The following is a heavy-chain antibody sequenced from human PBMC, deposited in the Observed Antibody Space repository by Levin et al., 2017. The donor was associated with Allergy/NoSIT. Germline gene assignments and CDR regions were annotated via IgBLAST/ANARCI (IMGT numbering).Heavy chain of an antibody. V-gene: IGHV4-39*01. CDR1: GGSISSSVYY. Sequence: SETLSLTCTVSGGSISSSVYYWGWIRQPPGKGLEWIGSIYYSGTTTSPPSLPLPFTISVDTSKNQFSLNLSSVTAADTAVYYCARREYCGGGNCNWFDPWGQGTLVTVSS. D-gene: IGHD2-15*01. J-gene: IGHJ5*02. CDR2: IYYSGTT. CDR3: ARREYCGGGNCNWFDP.